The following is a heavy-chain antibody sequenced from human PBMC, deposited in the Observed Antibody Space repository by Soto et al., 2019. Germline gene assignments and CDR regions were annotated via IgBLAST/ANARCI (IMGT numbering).Heavy chain of an antibody. V-gene: IGHV1-8*01. CDR1: GYTFTSYD. D-gene: IGHD1-26*01. CDR3: ASRVGATSFDFDY. J-gene: IGHJ4*02. Sequence: QVQLVQSGAEVKKPGASVKVSCKASGYTFTSYDVNWVRLAPGQGLEWMGWMNPNSGSTDYAQKFQGRVTMTRNISIRTGYMGVSSVTSEDTAVYYCASRVGATSFDFDYWGQGTLVTVSS. CDR2: MNPNSGST.